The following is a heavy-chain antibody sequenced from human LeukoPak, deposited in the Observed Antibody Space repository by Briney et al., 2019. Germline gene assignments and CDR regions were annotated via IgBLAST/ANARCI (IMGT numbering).Heavy chain of an antibody. CDR2: MNPNSGNT. J-gene: IGHJ4*02. D-gene: IGHD3-10*01. CDR3: ARGGRVRGVSFDY. V-gene: IGHV1-8*01. Sequence: ASVKVSCKASGYTFTSYDINWVRQATGQGLEWMGWMNPNSGNTGYAQKFQGRVTMTRDMSTSTVYMELSSLRSEDTAVYFCARGGRVRGVSFDYWGQGTLVTVSS. CDR1: GYTFTSYD.